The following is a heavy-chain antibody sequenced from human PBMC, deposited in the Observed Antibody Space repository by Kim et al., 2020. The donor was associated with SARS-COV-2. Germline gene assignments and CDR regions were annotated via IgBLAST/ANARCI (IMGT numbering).Heavy chain of an antibody. CDR1: GFTFSTYA. V-gene: IGHV3-30*04. J-gene: IGHJ4*02. CDR3: ARDWFGSVVSGVDY. D-gene: IGHD3-10*01. Sequence: GGSLRLSCADSGFTFSTYAMHWVRQAPGKGLEWVAVISYDGRNEYYADSVKGRFTISRDNSKNTLYLQMNSLRAEDTAMYYCARDWFGSVVSGVDYWGQGTLGTVS. CDR2: ISYDGRNE.